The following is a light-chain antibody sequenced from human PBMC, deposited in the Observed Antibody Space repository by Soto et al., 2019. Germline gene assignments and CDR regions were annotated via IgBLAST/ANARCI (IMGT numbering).Light chain of an antibody. CDR3: CSYAGSRTHVL. CDR2: EVS. V-gene: IGLV2-23*02. CDR1: SSDVGSYNL. J-gene: IGLJ2*01. Sequence: QSVLTQPASVSGSPGQSITISCIGNSSDVGSYNLVSWYQQHPGKAPKVLIYEVSERPSGVSNRFSGSKSGNTASLTISGLQAEDEAEYYCCSYAGSRTHVLFGGGTKLTGL.